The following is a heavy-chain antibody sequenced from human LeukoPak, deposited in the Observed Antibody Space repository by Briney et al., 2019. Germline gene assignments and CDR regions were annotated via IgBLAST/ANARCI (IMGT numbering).Heavy chain of an antibody. CDR3: SKKALSTGFSHYDI. D-gene: IGHD1-1*01. CDR1: GFTFSSYS. V-gene: IGHV3-23*01. J-gene: IGHJ3*02. CDR2: IFQGGGEI. Sequence: GGSLRLSCAASGFTFSSYSMNWVRQAPGKGLEWVSSIFQGGGEIHYADSVRGRFTISRDNSKNTLYLQMNNLRAEDTALYYCSKKALSTGFSHYDIWGLGTMVTVSS.